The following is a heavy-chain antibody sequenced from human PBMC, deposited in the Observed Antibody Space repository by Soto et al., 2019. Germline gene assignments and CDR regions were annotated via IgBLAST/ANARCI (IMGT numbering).Heavy chain of an antibody. CDR3: ARTLGYCSGGSCYSVIDDAFDI. J-gene: IGHJ3*02. CDR1: DGSISSYY. CDR2: IYYSGST. V-gene: IGHV4-59*01. Sequence: SETLSLTSTVADGSISSYYWSWIRQPPGKGLESIGYIYYSGSTNYNPSLKSRVTISVDTSKNQFSLKLSSVTAADTAVYYCARTLGYCSGGSCYSVIDDAFDIWGQGTMVTV. D-gene: IGHD2-15*01.